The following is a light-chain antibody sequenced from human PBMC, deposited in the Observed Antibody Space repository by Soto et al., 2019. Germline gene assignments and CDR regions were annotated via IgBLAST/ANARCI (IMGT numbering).Light chain of an antibody. Sequence: LTQPRSVSGSPGQSVTISCTGTSRDVGGYDYVSWYQQHPGKAPKLMIYDVTKRPSGVPDRFSGSKSGNTASLTISGLQAEDEADYFCSSYAGSYTYVFGVGTKVTVL. CDR1: SRDVGGYDY. J-gene: IGLJ1*01. CDR3: SSYAGSYTYV. V-gene: IGLV2-11*01. CDR2: DVT.